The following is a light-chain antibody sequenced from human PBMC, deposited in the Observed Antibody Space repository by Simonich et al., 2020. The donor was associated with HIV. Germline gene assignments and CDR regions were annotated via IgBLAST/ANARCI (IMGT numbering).Light chain of an antibody. J-gene: IGLJ2*01. CDR1: SSDVGGYNY. CDR2: EVN. V-gene: IGLV2-8*01. CDR3: SSYTTSSTVV. Sequence: QSALTQPPSASGSPGQSVIISCTGTSSDVGGYNYVSWYQQHPGKAPKLLISEVNKRPSGVPDRFSGSKSDNTASLTVSGLQAEDEADYYCSSYTTSSTVVFGGGTKLTVL.